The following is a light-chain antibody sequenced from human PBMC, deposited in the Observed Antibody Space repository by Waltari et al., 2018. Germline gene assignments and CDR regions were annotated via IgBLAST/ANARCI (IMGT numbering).Light chain of an antibody. J-gene: IGKJ5*01. Sequence: DIQMTQSPSSLSASVGDRVTITCRTSQSISSYLNWYQQKPGKAPKLLIDAASSLQSGVPSRFSGRGSGTGVTLTLSSLQPEDFANYYCQQSYSTPTFGQGTRLEIK. CDR1: QSISSY. V-gene: IGKV1-39*01. CDR3: QQSYSTPT. CDR2: AAS.